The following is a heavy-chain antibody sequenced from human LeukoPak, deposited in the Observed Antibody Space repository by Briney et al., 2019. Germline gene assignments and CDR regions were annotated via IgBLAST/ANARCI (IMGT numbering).Heavy chain of an antibody. CDR1: GGSISSGSYY. D-gene: IGHD3-16*01. CDR3: ARDYGYYYYGMDV. CDR2: IYTSGST. V-gene: IGHV4-61*02. Sequence: PSETLSLTCTVSGGSISSGSYYWSWIRQPAGKGLEWIGRIYTSGSTNCNPSLKSRVTISVDTSKNQFSLKLSSVTAADTAVYYCARDYGYYYYGMDVWGQGTTVTVSS. J-gene: IGHJ6*02.